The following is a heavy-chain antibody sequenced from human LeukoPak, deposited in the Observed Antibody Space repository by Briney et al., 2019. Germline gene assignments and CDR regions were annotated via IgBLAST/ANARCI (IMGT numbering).Heavy chain of an antibody. V-gene: IGHV4-4*07. CDR1: GGSISSYY. Sequence: SGTLSLTCTVSGGSISSYYWSWIRQPAGKGLEWIGRTYISGSTNYNPSLKSRVTMSLDTSKNQFSLKLSSVTAADTAVYYCAREPYYYDTSGSDAFDIWGQGTMVTVSS. CDR2: TYISGST. CDR3: AREPYYYDTSGSDAFDI. D-gene: IGHD3-22*01. J-gene: IGHJ3*02.